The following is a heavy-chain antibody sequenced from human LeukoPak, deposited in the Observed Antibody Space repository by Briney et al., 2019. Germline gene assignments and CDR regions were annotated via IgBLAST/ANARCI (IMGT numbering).Heavy chain of an antibody. V-gene: IGHV1-2*02. D-gene: IGHD4-17*01. CDR1: GYTFSDHY. CDR3: AKTTMTSEEYSYFYMDV. Sequence: ASVKVSCKASGYTFSDHYMQWVRQAPGQGFEWLGWINPNSGGTSYAQKFQGRVTMTRDTSISTAYMELSRLGSDDTAVYYCAKTTMTSEEYSYFYMDVWGRGTTVTVSS. J-gene: IGHJ6*03. CDR2: INPNSGGT.